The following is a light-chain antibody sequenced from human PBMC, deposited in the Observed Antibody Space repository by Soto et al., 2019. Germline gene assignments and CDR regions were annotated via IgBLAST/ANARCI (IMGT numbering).Light chain of an antibody. J-gene: IGKJ1*01. V-gene: IGKV3-15*01. CDR2: AAS. CDR3: QQYGRSRT. CDR1: QTIDTN. Sequence: EIVMTQSPSTLSVSPWERATLSCRASQTIDTNLAWYQQKPGQAPRLLIFAASTRATGIPARFSGSGSGTEFTLTISSLQSEDFAVYYCQQYGRSRTFGQGTKVDIK.